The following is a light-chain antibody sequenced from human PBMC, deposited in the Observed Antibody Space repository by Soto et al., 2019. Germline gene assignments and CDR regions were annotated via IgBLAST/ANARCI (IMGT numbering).Light chain of an antibody. CDR2: AAS. V-gene: IGKV1-5*01. J-gene: IGKJ1*01. CDR3: QQYNPYSRT. CDR1: QSIGSW. Sequence: DIQMTQSPSTLSASVGDRVTITCRASQSIGSWLAWYQQKPGKAPNLLIYAASSWQSGVPSRFSGSGFGTDFTLTISSLQRDDFAIYYCQQYNPYSRTFGQGTKVDIK.